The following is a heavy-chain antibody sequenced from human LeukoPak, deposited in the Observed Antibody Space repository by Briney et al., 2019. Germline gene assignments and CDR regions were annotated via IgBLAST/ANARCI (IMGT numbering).Heavy chain of an antibody. J-gene: IGHJ4*02. Sequence: GGSLRLSCAASGFTFSSYWMSWVRQAPGKGLEWVANIKQDGSEKYYVDSVKGRFTISRDNAKNTLYLQMNSLRAEDTALYYCARYRSGSYFDYWGQGTLVTVSS. CDR3: ARYRSGSYFDY. CDR2: IKQDGSEK. CDR1: GFTFSSYW. D-gene: IGHD3-10*01. V-gene: IGHV3-7*01.